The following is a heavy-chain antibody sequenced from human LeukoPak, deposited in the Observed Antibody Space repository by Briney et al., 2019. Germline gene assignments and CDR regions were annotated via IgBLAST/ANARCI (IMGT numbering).Heavy chain of an antibody. CDR2: INFDGSL. J-gene: IGHJ4*02. D-gene: IGHD4-17*01. Sequence: SETLSLTCAVDGGSLSGYYWSWVRQPPGKGLEWIGEINFDGSLNYNPSLKSRVTISADTSKSQFSLELTSVIAADTAVFYCARARSTVTTYFDSWGQGTLVTVSS. CDR3: ARARSTVTTYFDS. CDR1: GGSLSGYY. V-gene: IGHV4-34*01.